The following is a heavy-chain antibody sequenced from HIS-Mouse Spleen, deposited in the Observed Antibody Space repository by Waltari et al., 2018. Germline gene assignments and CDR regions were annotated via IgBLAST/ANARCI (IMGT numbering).Heavy chain of an antibody. CDR2: ISWNSGSI. CDR3: AKEKAGSFDY. CDR1: GFTFDDYA. Sequence: EVQLVESGGGLVQPGRSLRLSCAASGFTFDDYAMHWVRQAPGKGLGGVSGISWNSGSIGYADSAKGRFTISRENAKNSLYLQMNSLRAEDTALYYCAKEKAGSFDYWGQGTLVTVSS. J-gene: IGHJ4*02. V-gene: IGHV3-9*01. D-gene: IGHD6-13*01.